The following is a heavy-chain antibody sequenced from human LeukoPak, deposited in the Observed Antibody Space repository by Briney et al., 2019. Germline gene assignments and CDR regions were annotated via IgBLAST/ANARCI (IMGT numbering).Heavy chain of an antibody. Sequence: PSETLSLTCTVSGGSISSYYWSWIRQPPGKGLEWIGYIYYSGSTNYTPSLKSRVTISVDTSKNQFSLKLSSVTAADTAVYYCARGEMATSFDYWGQGTLVTVSS. J-gene: IGHJ4*02. D-gene: IGHD5-24*01. V-gene: IGHV4-59*01. CDR1: GGSISSYY. CDR2: IYYSGST. CDR3: ARGEMATSFDY.